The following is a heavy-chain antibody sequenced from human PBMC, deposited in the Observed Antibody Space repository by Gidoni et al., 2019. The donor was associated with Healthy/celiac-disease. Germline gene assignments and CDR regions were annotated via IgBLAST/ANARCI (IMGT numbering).Heavy chain of an antibody. V-gene: IGHV3-30*18. CDR1: GFTFSSYG. CDR3: AKGHSSGWSFDY. J-gene: IGHJ4*02. CDR2: ISYDGSNK. Sequence: QVQLVESGGGVVQPGRSLRLSCAASGFTFSSYGMHWVRQAPGKGLGWVAVISYDGSNKYYADSVKGRFTISRDNSKNTLYLQMNSLRAEDTAVYYCAKGHSSGWSFDYWGQGTLVTVSS. D-gene: IGHD6-19*01.